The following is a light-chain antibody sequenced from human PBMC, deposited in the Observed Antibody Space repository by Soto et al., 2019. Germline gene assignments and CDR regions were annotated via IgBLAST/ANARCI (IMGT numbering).Light chain of an antibody. Sequence: QSALTQPASVSGSPGQSITISCTGTSSDVGGYNYVSWYQQHPGKAPKLMIYDVSNRPSGVSNRFSGSKSGNTASLTISGLQAEDEADYYGSSYTITSPLVFGTGTKLTVL. V-gene: IGLV2-14*01. CDR2: DVS. CDR3: SSYTITSPLV. J-gene: IGLJ1*01. CDR1: SSDVGGYNY.